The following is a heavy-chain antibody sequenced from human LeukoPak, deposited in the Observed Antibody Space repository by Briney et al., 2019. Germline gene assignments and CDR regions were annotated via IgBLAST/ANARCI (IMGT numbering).Heavy chain of an antibody. J-gene: IGHJ4*02. CDR3: ARDPTLWFGELRKVGLSVDY. CDR1: GFTFSSYS. Sequence: GGSLRLSCAASGFTFSSYSMNWVRQAQGKGLEWVSSISSSSSYIYYADSVKGRFTISRDNAKNSLYLQMNSLRAEDTAVYYCARDPTLWFGELRKVGLSVDYWGQGTLVTVSS. CDR2: ISSSSSYI. V-gene: IGHV3-21*01. D-gene: IGHD3-10*01.